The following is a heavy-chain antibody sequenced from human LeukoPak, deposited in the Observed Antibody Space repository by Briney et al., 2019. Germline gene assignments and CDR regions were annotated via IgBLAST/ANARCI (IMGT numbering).Heavy chain of an antibody. CDR2: ISDDGRSK. J-gene: IGHJ4*02. CDR1: GFSFISYG. Sequence: GGSLRLSCAASGFSFISYGMRWVRQAPGKGLEWVGVISDDGRSKDYADSVKGRFTISRDNSKDTLYLQMNSLRAEDTAVYYCAKRPSDYGDYVSYFDYWGRGTLVTVSS. D-gene: IGHD4-17*01. V-gene: IGHV3-30*18. CDR3: AKRPSDYGDYVSYFDY.